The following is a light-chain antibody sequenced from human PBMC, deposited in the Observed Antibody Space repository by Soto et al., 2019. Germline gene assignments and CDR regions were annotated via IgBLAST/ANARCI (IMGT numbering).Light chain of an antibody. CDR1: QSVSSSF. J-gene: IGKJ1*01. CDR3: QQYDSSPWT. Sequence: EIVLTQSPGTLSLSPGERATLSCRASQSVSSSFLAWYQQKPGQAPRLLIYGASSRATGIPDRFSGSGSGTDFTLTISRLGPEEFAVYYCQQYDSSPWTFGQGTKVEIK. CDR2: GAS. V-gene: IGKV3-20*01.